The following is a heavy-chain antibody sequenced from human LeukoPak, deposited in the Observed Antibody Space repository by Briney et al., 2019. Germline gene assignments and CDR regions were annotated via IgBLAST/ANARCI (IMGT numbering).Heavy chain of an antibody. CDR2: MNPNSGNT. J-gene: IGHJ4*02. CDR1: EYTFTSYD. Sequence: ASVKVSCKASEYTFTSYDINWVRQATGQGLEWMGGMNPNSGNTGYAQKFQGRVTMTRVTSISTAYMELNNLTSEDTAVYYCARGSWGEIAGRKSFEFWGQGSLVTVSS. D-gene: IGHD6-6*01. V-gene: IGHV1-8*01. CDR3: ARGSWGEIAGRKSFEF.